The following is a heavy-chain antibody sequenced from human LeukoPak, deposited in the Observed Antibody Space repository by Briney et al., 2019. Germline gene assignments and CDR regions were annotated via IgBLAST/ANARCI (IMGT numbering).Heavy chain of an antibody. CDR3: ATSRNVGEHAFDI. CDR2: ISSSSAFI. J-gene: IGHJ3*02. CDR1: GFTFSNYW. Sequence: PGGSLRLSCAASGFTFSNYWMQWVRQVPGKGLEWVSVISSSSAFIYYADSVKGRFTISRDNAKNSLYLQMNSLRAEDTAVYYCATSRNVGEHAFDIWGQGTMVTVSS. D-gene: IGHD3-10*02. V-gene: IGHV3-21*01.